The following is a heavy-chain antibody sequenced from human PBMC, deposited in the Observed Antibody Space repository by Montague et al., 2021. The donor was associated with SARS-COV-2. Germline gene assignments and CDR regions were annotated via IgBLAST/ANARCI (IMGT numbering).Heavy chain of an antibody. CDR2: XYWDDEG. Sequence: PALVKPTQTLTLTCTFSGFSLSTSGVGVGWIRQPPGKALEWLALXYWDDEGRYSPSLKSRLTIRKGTSKNQVVLTMTNMDPVDTATYYCARGPSDTYYYNGMDVWGRGTTVTVSS. CDR1: GFSLSTSGVG. V-gene: IGHV2-5*02. CDR3: ARGPSDTYYYNGMDV. J-gene: IGHJ6*02.